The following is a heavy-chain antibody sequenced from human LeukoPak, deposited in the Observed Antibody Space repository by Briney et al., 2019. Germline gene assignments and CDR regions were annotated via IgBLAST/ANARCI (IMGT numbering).Heavy chain of an antibody. CDR2: IKEDGSEK. V-gene: IGHV3-7*01. CDR3: ARVNYESSGYYSGYFDN. D-gene: IGHD3-22*01. Sequence: PGGSLRLSCAASRYTFSRYWMSWVRQAPGKGLEWVANIKEDGSEKYYVDSVKGRFTTSRDNAKNSLYLQMNSLRAEDTAVYYCARVNYESSGYYSGYFDNWGQGTLVTVSS. CDR1: RYTFSRYW. J-gene: IGHJ4*02.